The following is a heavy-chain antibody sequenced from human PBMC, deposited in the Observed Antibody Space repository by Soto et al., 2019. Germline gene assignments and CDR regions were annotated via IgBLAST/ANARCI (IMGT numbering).Heavy chain of an antibody. V-gene: IGHV3-30*03. Sequence: GGSLRLSCEVSGFTFRAYGMHWVRQAPGKGLEWVAAISHDGINENYGDSVKGRFTISRDNSKKTLFLQMSSLRVEDTAVYYCARDRLRLGELSLIGYFDYWGQGTLVTVSS. CDR3: ARDRLRLGELSLIGYFDY. CDR1: GFTFRAYG. D-gene: IGHD3-16*02. CDR2: ISHDGINE. J-gene: IGHJ4*02.